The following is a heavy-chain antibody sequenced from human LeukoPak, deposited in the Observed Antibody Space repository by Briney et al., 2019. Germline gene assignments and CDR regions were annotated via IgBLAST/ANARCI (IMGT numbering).Heavy chain of an antibody. CDR2: INHSGST. CDR3: ARSPSTYYYDSSGYYSSTPIKYYFDY. V-gene: IGHV4-34*01. D-gene: IGHD3-22*01. Sequence: SETLSLTCTVSGGSISSYYWSWIRQPPGKGLEWIGEINHSGSTNYNPSLKSRVTISVDTSKNQFSLKLSSVTAADTAVYYCARSPSTYYYDSSGYYSSTPIKYYFDYWGQGTLVTVSS. J-gene: IGHJ4*02. CDR1: GGSISSYY.